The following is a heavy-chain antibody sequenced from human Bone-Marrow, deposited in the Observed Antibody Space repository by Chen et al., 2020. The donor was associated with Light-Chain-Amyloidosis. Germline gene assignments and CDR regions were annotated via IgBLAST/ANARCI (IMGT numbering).Heavy chain of an antibody. J-gene: IGHJ4*02. D-gene: IGHD6-19*01. CDR2: INTDGSIK. V-gene: IGHV3-74*01. Sequence: EVQLVESGGGFVQPGGSLRLSCAASGFTFSNHWMDWVRQAPGKGLVWVSHINTDGSIKNYGDSVRGRFTISRDNAKNTLYLQMNSLRAEDTAVYYCVRGSSGWYGIDYWGQGTLVTVSS. CDR3: VRGSSGWYGIDY. CDR1: GFTFSNHW.